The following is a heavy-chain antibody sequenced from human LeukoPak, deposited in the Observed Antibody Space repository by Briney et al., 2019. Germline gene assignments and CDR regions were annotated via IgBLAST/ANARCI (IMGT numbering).Heavy chain of an antibody. CDR2: INPNSGGT. CDR1: GYTLTGYY. D-gene: IGHD6-13*01. J-gene: IGHJ4*02. CDR3: AREYSSSWYWFY. V-gene: IGHV1-2*02. Sequence: ASVKVSCKASGYTLTGYYIHWERQAPGQGLEWMGWINPNSGGTNYAQKFQGRVAMTRDTSISTAYMELSRLRSDDTAVYYCAREYSSSWYWFYWGQGTLVTVSS.